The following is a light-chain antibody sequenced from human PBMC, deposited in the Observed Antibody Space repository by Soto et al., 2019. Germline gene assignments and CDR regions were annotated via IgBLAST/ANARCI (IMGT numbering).Light chain of an antibody. V-gene: IGLV2-14*01. J-gene: IGLJ1*01. CDR3: SSYVGARSYV. CDR1: SSDIGAYNY. CDR2: EVS. Sequence: SVLTQPASVSGSPGQSIAISCTGTSSDIGAYNYVSWYQQHPGKAPKLLLSEVSNRPSGVSDRFSGSKSGNTASLTISGLQAEDEADYYCSSYVGARSYVFGTGTKVTVL.